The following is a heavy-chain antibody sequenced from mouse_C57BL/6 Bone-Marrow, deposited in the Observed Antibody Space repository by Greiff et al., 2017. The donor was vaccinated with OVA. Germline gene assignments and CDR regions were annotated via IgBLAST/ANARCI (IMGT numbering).Heavy chain of an antibody. Sequence: VQLQQPGAELVRPGTSVKLSCKASGYTFTNYWMHWVKQRPGQGLEWIGVIAPSDSDINYNQKFKGRATLTVDTSSSTAYMHLSNLTAEDSAVYYCAHYGRRLYIHYGDRGTSLTLTS. CDR3: AHYGRRLYIHY. CDR2: IAPSDSDI. J-gene: IGHJ2*02. D-gene: IGHD1-1*01. CDR1: GYTFTNYW. V-gene: IGHV1-59*01.